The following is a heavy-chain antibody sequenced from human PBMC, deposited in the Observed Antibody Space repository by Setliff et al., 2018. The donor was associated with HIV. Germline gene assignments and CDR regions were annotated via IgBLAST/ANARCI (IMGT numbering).Heavy chain of an antibody. V-gene: IGHV1-69*04. Sequence: ASVKVSCKASGGTFSSYAISWVRQAPGQGLEWIGRITPIISTANYAQKFQGRVTISADKSTSTAYMELSSLRSEDTAVYYCARDYCSSTRCYDLHNWFDPWGQGTLVTVSS. CDR2: ITPIISTA. CDR1: GGTFSSYA. J-gene: IGHJ5*02. CDR3: ARDYCSSTRCYDLHNWFDP. D-gene: IGHD2-2*01.